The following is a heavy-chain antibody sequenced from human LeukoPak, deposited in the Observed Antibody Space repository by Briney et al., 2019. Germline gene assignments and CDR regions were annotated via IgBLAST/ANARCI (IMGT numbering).Heavy chain of an antibody. D-gene: IGHD2-2*01. V-gene: IGHV3-30*18. Sequence: HPGRSLRLPCAASGFTFSSYGMHWVRQAPGKGLEWVAVMSHDGNSQYYADSVKGRFTISRDNSKNTLDLQMHRLRPEDTAVYYCAKSIRFCSSSACFAGYYNYGLHVWGQGTTVIVSS. CDR3: AKSIRFCSSSACFAGYYNYGLHV. CDR1: GFTFSSYG. CDR2: MSHDGNSQ. J-gene: IGHJ6*02.